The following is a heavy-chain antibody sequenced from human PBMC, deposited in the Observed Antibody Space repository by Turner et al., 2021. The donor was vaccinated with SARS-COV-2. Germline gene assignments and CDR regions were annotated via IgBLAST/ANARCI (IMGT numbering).Heavy chain of an antibody. CDR2: IRSESDGGAI. J-gene: IGHJ2*01. V-gene: IGHV3-49*04. Sequence: VQLVESGGGVVQPGRSLRLSCAASGFTFSSYGMHWVRQAPSKGLEWIGFIRSESDGGAIDYAASVKDRFIISRDDSNNIAYLQMNSLKTEDTAVYFCSIPYFVWYFDLWGRGTLVTVSS. CDR1: GFTFSSYG. CDR3: SIPYFVWYFDL.